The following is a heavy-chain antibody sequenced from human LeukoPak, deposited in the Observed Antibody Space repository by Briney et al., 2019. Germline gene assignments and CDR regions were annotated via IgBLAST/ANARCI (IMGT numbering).Heavy chain of an antibody. Sequence: SETLSLTCTVSGGSISSGGYYWSWIRQHPGRGLEWIGYISYSGSTHYSPSLRSRVTISVDTSKTQFSPRLTSVTAADAAVYYCARESFVVGYYYGMDVSGQGTTVTVSS. V-gene: IGHV4-31*03. CDR1: GGSISSGGYY. CDR2: ISYSGST. CDR3: ARESFVVGYYYGMDV. D-gene: IGHD1-26*01. J-gene: IGHJ6*02.